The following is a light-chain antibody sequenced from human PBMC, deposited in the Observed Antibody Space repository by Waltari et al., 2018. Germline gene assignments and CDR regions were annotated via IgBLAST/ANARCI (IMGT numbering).Light chain of an antibody. CDR3: QQSYSFPRT. V-gene: IGKV4-1*01. CDR2: WAS. CDR1: QNILYSSNNKYY. Sequence: DIVMTQSPDSLAVSLGERATINCKSSQNILYSSNNKYYLAWYQQKSGQPPKLLIYWASTRASGVPDRFSGSGSGTDFTLTISSLQPEDFATYFCQQSYSFPRTFGQGTKVEIK. J-gene: IGKJ1*01.